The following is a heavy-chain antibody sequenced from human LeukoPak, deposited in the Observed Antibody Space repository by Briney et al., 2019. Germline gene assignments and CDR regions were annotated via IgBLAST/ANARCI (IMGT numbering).Heavy chain of an antibody. J-gene: IGHJ4*02. V-gene: IGHV3-21*01. CDR3: ARDAYYGSGSYYDY. CDR1: EFTFSSYY. D-gene: IGHD3-10*01. Sequence: GGSLRLSCAGSEFTFSSYYMNWVRQAPGKGLEWVSFISSSSSNIYSADSVKGRFTISRDNAKDSLYLQMNSLRAEDTAVYYCARDAYYGSGSYYDYWGQGNLVTVSS. CDR2: ISSSSSNI.